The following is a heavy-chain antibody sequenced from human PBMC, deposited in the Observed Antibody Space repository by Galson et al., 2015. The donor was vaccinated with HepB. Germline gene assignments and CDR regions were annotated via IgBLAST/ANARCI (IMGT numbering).Heavy chain of an antibody. CDR2: ISNDGNNR. D-gene: IGHD3-9*01. Sequence: SLRLSCAASGFTFTNYALHWVRQAPGKGLEWVAVISNDGNNRYYSDSVKGRLTLSRGNSKNLVYMQMNSLRPEDTAVYYCARDPAPYEILTGYFSYWGQGALVTVSS. J-gene: IGHJ4*02. CDR1: GFTFTNYA. V-gene: IGHV3-30*04. CDR3: ARDPAPYEILTGYFSY.